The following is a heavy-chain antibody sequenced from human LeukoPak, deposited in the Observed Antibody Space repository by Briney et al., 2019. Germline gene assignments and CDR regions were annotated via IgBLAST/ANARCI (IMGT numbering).Heavy chain of an antibody. CDR3: ARRGLVVVAATFDY. V-gene: IGHV4-39*01. D-gene: IGHD2-15*01. J-gene: IGHJ4*02. CDR2: IYYSGST. Sequence: SETLSLTCTVSGGSISSSSYYWGWIRQPPGKGLEWIGSIYYSGSTYYNPSLKSRVTISVDTSKNQFSLKLSSVTAADTAVYYCARRGLVVVAATFDYWGQGTLVTVSS. CDR1: GGSISSSSYY.